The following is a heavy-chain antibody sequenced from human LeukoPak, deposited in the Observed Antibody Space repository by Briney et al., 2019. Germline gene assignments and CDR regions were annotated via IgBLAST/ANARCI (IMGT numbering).Heavy chain of an antibody. Sequence: SETLSLTCTDSGGSISTYYWNWIRQPPGKGLEWIGYIYYSGSTNYNLSLKSRVTISVDTSKNQFSLKLSSVTAADTAMYYCARDGSARYYFDYWGQGTLVTVSS. J-gene: IGHJ4*02. CDR1: GGSISTYY. V-gene: IGHV4-59*01. CDR3: ARDGSARYYFDY. CDR2: IYYSGST.